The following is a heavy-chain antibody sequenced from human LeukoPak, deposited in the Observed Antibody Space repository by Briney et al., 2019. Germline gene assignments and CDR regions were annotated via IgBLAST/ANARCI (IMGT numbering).Heavy chain of an antibody. CDR1: GVTVSSNY. CDR3: ARTNPGIVVAGSDAFDI. CDR2: IYSDDST. Sequence: GGSLRLSCAASGVTVSSNYMSWVRQAPGKGLGWVSVIYSDDSTYYADSVKGRFTISRDNSKNTLILQMNSLRAEDTAVYYCARTNPGIVVAGSDAFDIWGQGTMVTVSS. J-gene: IGHJ3*02. D-gene: IGHD6-19*01. V-gene: IGHV3-53*01.